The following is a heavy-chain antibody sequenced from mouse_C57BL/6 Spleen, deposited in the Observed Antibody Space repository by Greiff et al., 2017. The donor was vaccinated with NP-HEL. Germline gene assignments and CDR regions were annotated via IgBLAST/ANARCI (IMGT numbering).Heavy chain of an antibody. V-gene: IGHV1-55*01. CDR2: IYPGSGST. CDR3: ARDPLTVVENYAMDY. Sequence: VQLQQPGAELVKPGASVKMSCKASGYTFTSYWITWVKQRPGQGLEWIGDIYPGSGSTNYNEKFKSKATLTVDTSSSTAYMQLSSLTSEDSAVYYCARDPLTVVENYAMDYWGQGTSVTVSS. J-gene: IGHJ4*01. D-gene: IGHD1-1*01. CDR1: GYTFTSYW.